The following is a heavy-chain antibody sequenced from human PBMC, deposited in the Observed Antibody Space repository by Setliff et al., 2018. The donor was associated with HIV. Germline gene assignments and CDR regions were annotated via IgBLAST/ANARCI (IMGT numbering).Heavy chain of an antibody. CDR1: GGSLSSDNW. D-gene: IGHD6-13*01. J-gene: IGHJ5*02. V-gene: IGHV4-4*02. Sequence: SETLSLTCAVSGGSLSSDNWWTWVRQPPGKGLEWIGEIYHTEYTFYNPSLKSRPTISVDTSKNQFSLKLTSVTAADTAVYYCARHRYSSSINWFDPWGQGTLVTVSS. CDR2: IYHTEYT. CDR3: ARHRYSSSINWFDP.